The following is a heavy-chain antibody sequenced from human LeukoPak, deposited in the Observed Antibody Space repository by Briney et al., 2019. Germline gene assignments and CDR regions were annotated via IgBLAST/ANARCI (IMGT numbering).Heavy chain of an antibody. D-gene: IGHD6-19*01. V-gene: IGHV3-21*01. CDR1: GFTLSRYS. J-gene: IGHJ4*02. Sequence: SGGSLRLSCAASGFTLSRYSMNWVRQAPGKGLEWVSSISTSSSYIYYADSVKGRFTISRDNSKNTLYLQMNSLRAEDTAVYYCAKDRGDSSGWSYFDYWGQGTLVTVSS. CDR3: AKDRGDSSGWSYFDY. CDR2: ISTSSSYI.